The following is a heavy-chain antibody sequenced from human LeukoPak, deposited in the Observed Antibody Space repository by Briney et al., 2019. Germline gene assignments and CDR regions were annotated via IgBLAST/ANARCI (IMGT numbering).Heavy chain of an antibody. D-gene: IGHD6-6*01. CDR2: INPNSGGT. V-gene: IGHV1-2*02. CDR3: ARKTAPSAGYSSSPARLGFDP. J-gene: IGHJ5*02. CDR1: GYTFTGYY. Sequence: ASVKVSCKASGYTFTGYYMHWVRQAPGQGLEWMGWINPNSGGTNYAQKFQGRVTMTRDTSISTAYMELSRPRSDDTAVYYCARKTAPSAGYSSSPARLGFDPWGQGTLVTVSS.